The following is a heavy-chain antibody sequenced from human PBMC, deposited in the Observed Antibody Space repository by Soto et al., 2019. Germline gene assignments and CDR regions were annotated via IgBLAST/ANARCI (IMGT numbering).Heavy chain of an antibody. CDR3: ARDSNDYFGMDV. J-gene: IGHJ6*02. CDR1: EAPIPGGVSS. V-gene: IGHV4-30-2*06. D-gene: IGHD1-1*01. Sequence: QLQLGESGSGLVNPSQTRSLPCTVSEAPIPGGVSSWTWIRQSPPRGLEGIGHIYHSGSTYYNPSLGSRVTLSIDGSKNQFSLTLKAATAADAAMYYCARDSNDYFGMDVWGPGTTVIVSS. CDR2: IYHSGST.